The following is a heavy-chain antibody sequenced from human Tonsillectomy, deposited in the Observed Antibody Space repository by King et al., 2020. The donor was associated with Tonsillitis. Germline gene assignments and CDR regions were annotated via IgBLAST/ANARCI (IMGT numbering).Heavy chain of an antibody. CDR1: GYSISSAYY. D-gene: IGHD6-19*01. CDR2: IYHTGST. Sequence: QLQESGPGLVKPSETLSLTCAVSGYSISSAYYWGWIRQPPGKGLEWIGSIYHTGSTYYNPSLKSRVTISVDTSKNQFSLRLSSVTAADTAVYYCARGSAGYRSGWAEYFDYWGQGTLVTVSS. J-gene: IGHJ4*02. V-gene: IGHV4-38-2*01. CDR3: ARGSAGYRSGWAEYFDY.